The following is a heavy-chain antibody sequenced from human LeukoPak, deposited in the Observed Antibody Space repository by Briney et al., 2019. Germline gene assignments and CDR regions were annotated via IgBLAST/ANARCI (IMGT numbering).Heavy chain of an antibody. CDR3: ARDHYYDGRGRFDP. V-gene: IGHV4-4*07. Sequence: SETLSLTCTVSGVSFSSYYWSWIRQPAGKGLEWIGHIYTSGSSNYNPSLKSRVTMSVDTSKNQFSLKLSSVTAADTALYYCARDHYYDGRGRFDPWGQGTLVTVSS. CDR1: GVSFSSYY. D-gene: IGHD3-16*01. CDR2: IYTSGSS. J-gene: IGHJ5*02.